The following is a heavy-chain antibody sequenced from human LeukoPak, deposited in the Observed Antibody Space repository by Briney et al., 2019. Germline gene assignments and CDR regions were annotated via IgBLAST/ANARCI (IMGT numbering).Heavy chain of an antibody. CDR3: ARELMDYYDRSGSGDAFDI. D-gene: IGHD3-22*01. V-gene: IGHV4-59*12. CDR1: GGSLGSYY. Sequence: SETLSLTCTVSGGSLGSYYWSWIRQPPGKGLEWIGNIYNTGSTNDNPSLRSRVTISVDTSKNQFSLKLTSVTDADTAVYYCARELMDYYDRSGSGDAFDIWGQGTMVTVSS. J-gene: IGHJ3*02. CDR2: IYNTGST.